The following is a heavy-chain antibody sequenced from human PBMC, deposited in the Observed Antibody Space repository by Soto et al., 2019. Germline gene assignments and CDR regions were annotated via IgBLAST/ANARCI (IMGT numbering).Heavy chain of an antibody. Sequence: GASVKVSCKSSGYPFTHYGITWVRQAPGQGLEWMGWISPFNGNTNYGQTLQGRVTLTTDTPTSTVHMELRSLRSDDTALYYCAKGRSYYYYYGVDVWGQGTTVTVSS. CDR3: AKGRSYYYYYGVDV. V-gene: IGHV1-18*01. CDR2: ISPFNGNT. J-gene: IGHJ6*02. CDR1: GYPFTHYG.